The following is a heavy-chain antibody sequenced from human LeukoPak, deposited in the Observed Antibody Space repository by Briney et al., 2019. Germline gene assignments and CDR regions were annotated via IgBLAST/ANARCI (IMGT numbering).Heavy chain of an antibody. V-gene: IGHV3-74*01. J-gene: IGHJ6*02. D-gene: IGHD6-6*01. CDR3: ARGSSSSSGLTHGLDV. CDR1: GFTFNTFW. Sequence: GGSLRLSRAASGFTFNTFWMHWVRQVPGKGLVWVSRISPDGGTATYADSVKGRFTISRDNAKNTLCLQMNGLGAEDTAIYYCARGSSSSSGLTHGLDVWGQGTRSPSL. CDR2: ISPDGGTA.